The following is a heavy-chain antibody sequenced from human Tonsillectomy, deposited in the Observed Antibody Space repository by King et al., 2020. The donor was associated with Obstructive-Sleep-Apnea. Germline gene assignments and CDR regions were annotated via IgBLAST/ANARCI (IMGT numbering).Heavy chain of an antibody. Sequence: QLQESGPRLVKPSETLSLICTVSGGSISSYYWSWIRQPPGKGLEWIGDIYYRGSTNYNPSLKSRVTLSVDTSKNQFSLKLSPVTAADTAVYYCARGRDLYYDSSGIDYWGQGTLVTVSS. V-gene: IGHV4-59*01. CDR1: GGSISSYY. CDR3: ARGRDLYYDSSGIDY. D-gene: IGHD3-22*01. CDR2: IYYRGST. J-gene: IGHJ4*02.